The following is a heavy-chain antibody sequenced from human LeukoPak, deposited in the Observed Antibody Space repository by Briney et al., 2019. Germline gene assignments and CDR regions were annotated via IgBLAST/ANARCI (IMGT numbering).Heavy chain of an antibody. CDR3: ARDATRGGDNDY. CDR1: GFSFSTYW. Sequence: PGGSLRLSCAASGFSFSTYWMGWVRQAPGKGPEWVANINQHGSEKYYVDSVRGRFTISRDNAKDSLYLQMNSLRADDTAVYYCARDATRGGDNDYWGQGTRVIVSS. J-gene: IGHJ4*02. V-gene: IGHV3-7*01. CDR2: INQHGSEK. D-gene: IGHD2-21*02.